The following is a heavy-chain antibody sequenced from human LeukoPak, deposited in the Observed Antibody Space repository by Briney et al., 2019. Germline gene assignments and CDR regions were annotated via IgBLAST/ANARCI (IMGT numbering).Heavy chain of an antibody. CDR2: IRSKANSYAT. J-gene: IGHJ4*02. CDR3: TSDEVDTAMVGFDY. CDR1: GFTFSGSA. V-gene: IGHV3-73*01. Sequence: EGSLRLSCAASGFTFSGSAMHWVRQASGKGLEWVGRIRSKANSYATAYAASVKGRFTISRDDSKNTAYLQMNSLKTEDTAVYYCTSDEVDTAMVGFDYWGQGTLVTVSS. D-gene: IGHD5-18*01.